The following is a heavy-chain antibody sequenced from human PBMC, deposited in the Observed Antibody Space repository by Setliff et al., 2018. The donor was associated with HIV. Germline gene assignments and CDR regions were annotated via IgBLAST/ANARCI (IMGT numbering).Heavy chain of an antibody. CDR3: ARQMPIPGIAITPVDY. CDR1: GGSIRSYY. V-gene: IGHV4-59*08. D-gene: IGHD5-12*01. J-gene: IGHJ4*02. Sequence: SETLSLTCTVSGGSIRSYYWSWIRQSPGKGLEWIGYVFYNGDTAYNPSLKSRLTISGDTSKNQFSLTLTSVTAADTAVYYCARQMPIPGIAITPVDYWGQGALVTVSS. CDR2: VFYNGDT.